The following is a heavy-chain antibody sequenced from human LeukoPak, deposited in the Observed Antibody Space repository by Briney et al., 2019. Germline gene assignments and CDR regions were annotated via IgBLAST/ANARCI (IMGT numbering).Heavy chain of an antibody. J-gene: IGHJ4*02. CDR3: ARERNSRPSGYCDY. Sequence: GASVKVSCKASGYTFTGYYMHWVRQAPGQGLEWMGWINPNSGGTNYAQKFQGWVTMTRDTSISTAYMELSRLRSDDTAVYYCARERNSRPSGYCDYWGQGTLVTVSS. CDR1: GYTFTGYY. CDR2: INPNSGGT. V-gene: IGHV1-2*04. D-gene: IGHD3-22*01.